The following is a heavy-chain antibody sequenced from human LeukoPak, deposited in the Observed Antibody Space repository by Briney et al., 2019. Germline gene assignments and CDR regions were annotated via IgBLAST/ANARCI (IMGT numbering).Heavy chain of an antibody. J-gene: IGHJ4*02. D-gene: IGHD2-21*02. CDR2: IDAGATST. CDR1: GFPVNKYE. Sequence: GGSLRLSCAASGFPVNKYEMHWVRQAPGKGLEWVSYIDAGATSTNYPDSVWRRFTLSRDNAQNSVHLQMNSLRDEDTAVYYCVRGRLLRSTKYFDYWGQGALVTVSS. CDR3: VRGRLLRSTKYFDY. V-gene: IGHV3-48*03.